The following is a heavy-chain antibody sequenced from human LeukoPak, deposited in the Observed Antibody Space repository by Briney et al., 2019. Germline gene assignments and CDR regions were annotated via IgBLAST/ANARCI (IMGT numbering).Heavy chain of an antibody. Sequence: GGSLRLSCAASEFSVGSNYMTWVRQAPGKGLEWVSLIYSGGSTYYADSVKGRFTISRDNSKNTLYLQMNSLRAEDTAVYYCAKFFTGEYVRAFDIWGQGTMVTVSS. CDR1: EFSVGSNY. CDR3: AKFFTGEYVRAFDI. J-gene: IGHJ3*02. CDR2: IYSGGST. V-gene: IGHV3-66*01. D-gene: IGHD3-10*02.